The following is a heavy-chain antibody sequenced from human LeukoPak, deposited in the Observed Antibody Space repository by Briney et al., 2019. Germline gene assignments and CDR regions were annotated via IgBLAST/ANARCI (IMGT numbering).Heavy chain of an antibody. V-gene: IGHV3-48*01. CDR3: ARVGYTVPDY. CDR2: ISSSGSTI. D-gene: IGHD4-11*01. CDR1: GFTFSSYS. J-gene: IGHJ4*02. Sequence: GGSLRLSCAASGFTFSSYSMTWVRQAPGKGLDWVSYISSSGSTIYYADSVKGRFTISRDNAKNSLYLQMNSLRAEDTAVYYGARVGYTVPDYWGQGTLVTVSS.